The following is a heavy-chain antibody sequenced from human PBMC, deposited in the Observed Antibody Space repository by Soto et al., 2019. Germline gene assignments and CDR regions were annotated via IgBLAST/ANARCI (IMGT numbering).Heavy chain of an antibody. CDR3: TRAGFSSSWRTGYRSRDY. J-gene: IGHJ4*02. V-gene: IGHV3-49*04. CDR2: IRSKAYGGTT. D-gene: IGHD6-13*01. CDR1: GFTFGDYA. Sequence: EVQLVESGGGLVQPGRSLRLSCTASGFTFGDYAMSWVRQAPGKGLEWVGFIRSKAYGGTTEYAASVKGRFTISRDDSKSIAYLQMNSRKTEDTAVYYCTRAGFSSSWRTGYRSRDYWGQGTLVTVSS.